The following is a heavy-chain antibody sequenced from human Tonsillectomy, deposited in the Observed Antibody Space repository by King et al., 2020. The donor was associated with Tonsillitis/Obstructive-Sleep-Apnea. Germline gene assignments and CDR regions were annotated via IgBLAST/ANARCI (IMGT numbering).Heavy chain of an antibody. CDR1: GYTFTGYY. J-gene: IGHJ6*02. D-gene: IGHD2-21*01. CDR3: AGEIAYDMAV. Sequence: GQLVQSGAEVKKPGASVKVSCKASGYTFTGYYMHWVRQAPGQGLEWMGWIDPNSGGTNYAQRFQGRVTMTRDTSISTAYMALSRLRSDDTAVYYCAGEIAYDMAVWGQGTTVTVSS. V-gene: IGHV1-2*02. CDR2: IDPNSGGT.